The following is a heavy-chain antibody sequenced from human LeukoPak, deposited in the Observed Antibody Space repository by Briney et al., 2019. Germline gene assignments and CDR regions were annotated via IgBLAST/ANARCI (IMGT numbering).Heavy chain of an antibody. J-gene: IGHJ2*01. V-gene: IGHV3-66*02. CDR1: GFTVSSNF. CDR3: ARDGCSSTSCPDWYFDL. D-gene: IGHD2-2*01. Sequence: GGSLRLSCAASGFTVSSNFMSWVRQAPGKGLEWVSVIYSDGITYYADSVKGRFTISRDNSKNKLYLQMNSLRVEDTAVYYCARDGCSSTSCPDWYFDLWGRGSLVTVSS. CDR2: IYSDGIT.